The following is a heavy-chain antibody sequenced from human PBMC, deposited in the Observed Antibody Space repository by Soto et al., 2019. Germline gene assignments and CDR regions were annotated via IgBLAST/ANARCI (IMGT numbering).Heavy chain of an antibody. V-gene: IGHV3-11*01. CDR3: ARELKEWFGVLSFYYYYYMDV. CDR2: ISGSGSSI. CDR1: GFSFSDYD. D-gene: IGHD3-10*01. Sequence: QVQLVESGGGLVKPGGSLRLSCAASGFSFSDYDMTWIRQAPGKGLEWVSYISGSGSSIYYADSVKGRFTISRDNAKNSLYLQMNSLRAEDTAVYYCARELKEWFGVLSFYYYYYMDVWGKGTTVTVSS. J-gene: IGHJ6*03.